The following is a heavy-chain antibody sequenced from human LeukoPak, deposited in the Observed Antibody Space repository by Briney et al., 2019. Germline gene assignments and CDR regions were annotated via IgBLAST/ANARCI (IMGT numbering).Heavy chain of an antibody. CDR1: GYTFTSYY. CDR3: AREVTVAGTFDY. D-gene: IGHD6-19*01. V-gene: IGHV1-46*01. CDR2: INPSGGST. Sequence: ASVKVSCRASGYTFTSYYMHWVGQAPGQGLEWMGIINPSGGSTSYAQKFQGRVTMTRDTSTSTVYMELSSLRSEDTAVYYCAREVTVAGTFDYWGQGTLVTVSS. J-gene: IGHJ4*02.